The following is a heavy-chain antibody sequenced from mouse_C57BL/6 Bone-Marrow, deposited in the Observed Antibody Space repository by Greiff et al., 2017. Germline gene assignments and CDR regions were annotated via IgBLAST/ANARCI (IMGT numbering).Heavy chain of an antibody. D-gene: IGHD1-1*01. V-gene: IGHV14-2*01. J-gene: IGHJ2*01. CDR2: IDPEDGET. CDR1: GFNFKDYY. Sequence: VQLQQSGAELVKPGASVKLSCTASGFNFKDYYIHWVKQRTEQGLEWIGRIDPEDGETKYAPKFQDKATITADTSSDPAYLQLSSLTSEDTAVYYCTRSLIYYGTNYWGQGTTLTVSS. CDR3: TRSLIYYGTNY.